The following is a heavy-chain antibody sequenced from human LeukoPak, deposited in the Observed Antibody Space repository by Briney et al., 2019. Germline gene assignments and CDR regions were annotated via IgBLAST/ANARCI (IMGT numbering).Heavy chain of an antibody. J-gene: IGHJ4*02. Sequence: GGSLRLSCAASGFTVSSNYMSWVRQAPGKGLEWVSVIYSGGSTYYADSVKGRFTISRDNSKNTLYLQMNSLRAEDTAVYHCARTPSSGWYYFDYWGQGTLVTVSS. D-gene: IGHD6-19*01. CDR1: GFTVSSNY. CDR2: IYSGGST. CDR3: ARTPSSGWYYFDY. V-gene: IGHV3-53*01.